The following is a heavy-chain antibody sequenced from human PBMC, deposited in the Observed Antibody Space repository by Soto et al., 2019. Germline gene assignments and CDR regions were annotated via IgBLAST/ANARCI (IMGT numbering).Heavy chain of an antibody. J-gene: IGHJ3*02. CDR3: AAAVAVLFDT. Sequence: ASVKVSCKASGYTFTSYTLHWVRQAPGQRLEWMGWINAGNGNTKYSQNFQGRVTITRDTSASTAYMELSSLRSEDTGVYYCAAAVAVLFDTGGQGTMVTVSS. CDR1: GYTFTSYT. D-gene: IGHD6-19*01. CDR2: INAGNGNT. V-gene: IGHV1-3*01.